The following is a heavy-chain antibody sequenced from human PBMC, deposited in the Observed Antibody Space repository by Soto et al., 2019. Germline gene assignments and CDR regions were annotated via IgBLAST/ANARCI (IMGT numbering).Heavy chain of an antibody. CDR1: GGSFSGYY. CDR3: ARVPSNMWGMATDAFDI. V-gene: IGHV4-34*01. J-gene: IGHJ3*02. CDR2: INHSGST. D-gene: IGHD3-16*01. Sequence: SETLSLTCAVYGGSFSGYYWSWIRQPPGKGLEWIGEINHSGSTNYNPSLKSRVTISVDTSKNQFSLKLSSVTAADTAVYYCARVPSNMWGMATDAFDIWGQGTMVTVSS.